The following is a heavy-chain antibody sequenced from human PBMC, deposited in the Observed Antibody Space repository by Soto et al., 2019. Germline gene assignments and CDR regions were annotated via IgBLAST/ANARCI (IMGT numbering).Heavy chain of an antibody. J-gene: IGHJ4*02. CDR3: ARARGTVTLDY. CDR1: GYTFTGYY. D-gene: IGHD4-17*01. V-gene: IGHV1-2*04. CDR2: INPNSGGT. Sequence: QVQLVQSGAEVKKPGASVKVSCKASGYTFTGYYMHWVRQAPGQGLEWMGWINPNSGGTNYALKFQGWVTMTRDTSISTAYMELSRLRSDDTAVYYCARARGTVTLDYWGQGTLVTVSS.